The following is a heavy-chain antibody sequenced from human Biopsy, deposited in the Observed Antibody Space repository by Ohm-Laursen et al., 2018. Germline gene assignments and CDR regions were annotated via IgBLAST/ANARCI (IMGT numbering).Heavy chain of an antibody. Sequence: PSDTLSLTCTVSGDSISSYYWSWIRQPPGQGLQWIGYVYYTGSTDYNPSLQSRVTISVDTSKNHFSLRLRSVTPADTAIYYCARDRGYYSDRTVPGYFDLWGRGTLVTVSS. V-gene: IGHV4-59*01. CDR1: GDSISSYY. D-gene: IGHD3-22*01. CDR2: VYYTGST. J-gene: IGHJ2*01. CDR3: ARDRGYYSDRTVPGYFDL.